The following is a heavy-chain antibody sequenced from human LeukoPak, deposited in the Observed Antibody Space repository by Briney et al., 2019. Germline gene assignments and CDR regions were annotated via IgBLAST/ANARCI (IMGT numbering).Heavy chain of an antibody. J-gene: IGHJ6*03. D-gene: IGHD3-10*01. CDR3: ASTHPNKTGASGSYSSWYYYYMDV. V-gene: IGHV1-18*01. CDR2: ISAYNGNT. Sequence: ASVKVSCKASGYTFTSYYISWVRQAPGQGLEWMAWISAYNGNTNYAQKLQGRVTMTTDTSTSTAYMELRSLRSDDTAVYYCASTHPNKTGASGSYSSWYYYYMDVWGKGTTVTVSS. CDR1: GYTFTSYY.